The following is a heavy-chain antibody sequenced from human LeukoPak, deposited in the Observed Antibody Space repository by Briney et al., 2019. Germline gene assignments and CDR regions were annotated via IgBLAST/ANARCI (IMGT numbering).Heavy chain of an antibody. D-gene: IGHD3-9*01. CDR3: ARDPYDILTGYSLNWFDP. V-gene: IGHV1-3*01. J-gene: IGHJ5*02. CDR2: INGDNGNT. CDR1: GYTFTTYA. Sequence: EASVKVSCKASGYTFTTYAMHWVRQAPGQRLEWMGWINGDNGNTKYSQKFQGRVTITRDTSAYTGYMELRGLSSADTAVYFCARDPYDILTGYSLNWFDPWGQGTLVTVSS.